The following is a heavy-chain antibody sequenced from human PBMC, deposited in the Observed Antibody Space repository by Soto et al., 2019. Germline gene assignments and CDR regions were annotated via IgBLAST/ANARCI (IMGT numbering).Heavy chain of an antibody. CDR1: GRRVANNSFA. CDR2: TYYRSKWYN. V-gene: IGHV6-1*01. D-gene: IGHD2-2*01. Sequence: QSRSLTCAISGRRVANNSFAAKWFKQSPSRGLEWLGRTYYRSKWYNDYAVSVKSRITINPDTSKNQFSLQLNSVTPEDTAVYYCARVPLRYSSSTSCQPCLDPCGQAT. J-gene: IGHJ5*02. CDR3: ARVPLRYSSSTSCQPCLDP.